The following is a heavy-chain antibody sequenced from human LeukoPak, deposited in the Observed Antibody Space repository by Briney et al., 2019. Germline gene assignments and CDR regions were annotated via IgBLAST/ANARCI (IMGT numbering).Heavy chain of an antibody. D-gene: IGHD5-18*01. Sequence: GGSLRLPCAGSGFTFSNSAIHWVRLAPGKGLEWVAFISHDGANKYFSHSVDGRFTVSRLNSQNTAYLQMSNLRPEDTAIYYCASEDVDTGDFWGQGTLVTVSS. J-gene: IGHJ4*02. CDR3: ASEDVDTGDF. CDR2: ISHDGANK. V-gene: IGHV3-30*04. CDR1: GFTFSNSA.